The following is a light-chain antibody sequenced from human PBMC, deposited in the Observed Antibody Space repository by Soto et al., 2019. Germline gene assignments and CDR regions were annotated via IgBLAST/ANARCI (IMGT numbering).Light chain of an antibody. J-gene: IGKJ4*01. CDR2: AAS. V-gene: IGKV1D-16*01. CDR1: QGINSR. CDR3: QQYDTYPLT. Sequence: DIQMTQFPSSLSASVGDTVTITCWASQGINSRLGWYQQKPEKARKSLIYAASNLQSGVPSRFISSGCGTDFTLTINNLQPEDFATYYCQQYDTYPLTFGGGTKVEVK.